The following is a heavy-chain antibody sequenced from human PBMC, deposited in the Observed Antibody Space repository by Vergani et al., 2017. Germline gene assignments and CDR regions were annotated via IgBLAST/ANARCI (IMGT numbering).Heavy chain of an antibody. CDR2: ISYDGTQK. Sequence: QVHLVESGGGVVQPGRSLRLSCVVSGFTSSYYGMHWVRQAPGKGLEWVAVISYDGTQKYYADSVKGRFTISRDNSRNTLDLLMSSLRAEDTAIYYCVREXSYCGSTTCRNPSYVYYYHMDVWGEGTTVTVSS. V-gene: IGHV3-30*03. CDR1: GFTSSYYG. CDR3: VREXSYCGSTTCRNPSYVYYYHMDV. J-gene: IGHJ6*03. D-gene: IGHD2-21*01.